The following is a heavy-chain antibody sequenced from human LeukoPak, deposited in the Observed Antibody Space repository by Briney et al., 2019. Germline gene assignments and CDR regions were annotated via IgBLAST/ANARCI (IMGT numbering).Heavy chain of an antibody. J-gene: IGHJ3*02. CDR1: GYIFTHYY. D-gene: IGHD2-15*01. CDR3: ARILDTFDI. V-gene: IGHV1-2*02. CDR2: INPDSGDT. Sequence: ASVKVSCRASGYIFTHYYIQWVRQAPGQGLDWVGWINPDSGDTNYAHKFRGRVTMTRDTSITTAYMELSRLRSDDTAVYYCARILDTFDIWGQGTMVTVS.